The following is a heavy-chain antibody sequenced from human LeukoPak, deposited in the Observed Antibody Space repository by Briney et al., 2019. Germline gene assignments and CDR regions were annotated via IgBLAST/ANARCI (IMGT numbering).Heavy chain of an antibody. CDR3: AVGPVSNYGMDV. J-gene: IGHJ6*02. CDR1: GFTLSSSA. D-gene: IGHD1-14*01. Sequence: GGSLRLSCAASGFTLSSSAMSWVRQAPGKGLEWVSFIINSGSSTYYADSVKGRFTISRDNSKNTLYLQMNSLRAEDTAVYYCAVGPVSNYGMDVWGQGTTVTVSS. CDR2: IINSGSST. V-gene: IGHV3-23*01.